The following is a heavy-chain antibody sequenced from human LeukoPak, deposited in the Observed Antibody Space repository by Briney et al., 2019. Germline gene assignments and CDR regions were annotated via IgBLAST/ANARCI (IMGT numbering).Heavy chain of an antibody. CDR1: GFTFSSYS. CDR3: ARERDGDNWNDADY. J-gene: IGHJ4*02. Sequence: GSLRLSCAASGFTFSSYSMNWVRQAPGKGLEWVSSISSSSSYIYYADSVKGRFTISRDNAKNSLYLQMNSLRAEDTAVYYCARERDGDNWNDADYWGQGTLVTVSS. V-gene: IGHV3-21*01. CDR2: ISSSSSYI. D-gene: IGHD1-1*01.